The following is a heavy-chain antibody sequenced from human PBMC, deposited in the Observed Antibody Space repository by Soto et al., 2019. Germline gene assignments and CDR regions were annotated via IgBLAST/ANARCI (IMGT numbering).Heavy chain of an antibody. CDR2: IYYSGST. CDR1: GGYISSGDYY. J-gene: IGHJ5*02. CDR3: ARERPDGARLDP. V-gene: IGHV4-30-4*01. Sequence: SETLSLTCTVSGGYISSGDYYWRWIRQPPGKGLEWIGYIYYSGSTYYNPSLKSRVTISVDTSKNQFSLKLSSVTAAVTAVYYCARERPDGARLDPWGQGTLVTVSS. D-gene: IGHD6-6*01.